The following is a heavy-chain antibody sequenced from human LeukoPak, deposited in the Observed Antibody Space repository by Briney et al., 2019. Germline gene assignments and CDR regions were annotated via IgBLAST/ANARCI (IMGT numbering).Heavy chain of an antibody. D-gene: IGHD4-17*01. Sequence: GASVKVSCKASGYTFTIYAMHRGRQAPGQRLEWMGWINAGNGNTKYSQEFQGRVTITRDTSASTAYMELSSLRSEDMAVYYCAKDKASGDYYYYYYMDVWGKGTTVTISS. CDR2: INAGNGNT. CDR1: GYTFTIYA. CDR3: AKDKASGDYYYYYYMDV. V-gene: IGHV1-3*03. J-gene: IGHJ6*03.